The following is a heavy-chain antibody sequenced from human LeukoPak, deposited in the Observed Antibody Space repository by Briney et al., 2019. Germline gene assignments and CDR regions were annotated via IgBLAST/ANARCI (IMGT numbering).Heavy chain of an antibody. J-gene: IGHJ4*02. CDR3: ARSSGWYPFFFDY. CDR2: IYYSGST. CDR1: GGSISSSSYY. D-gene: IGHD6-19*01. Sequence: PSETLSLTCTVSGGSISSSSYYWGWIRQPPGKGLEWIGSIYYSGSTYYNPSLKSRVTISVDTSKNQFSLKLSSVTAADTAVYYCARSSGWYPFFFDYWGQGTLVTVSS. V-gene: IGHV4-39*07.